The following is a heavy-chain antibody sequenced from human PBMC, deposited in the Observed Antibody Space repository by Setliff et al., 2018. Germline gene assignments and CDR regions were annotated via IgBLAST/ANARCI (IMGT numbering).Heavy chain of an antibody. CDR3: ARKSRNIVVVPAAVIYYYYYYMDV. V-gene: IGHV4-34*01. J-gene: IGHJ6*03. CDR1: GGSFSGYY. D-gene: IGHD2-2*01. CDR2: INHSGST. Sequence: SETLSLTCAVYGGSFSGYYWSWIRQPPGKGLEWIGEINHSGSTNYNPSLKSRVTISVDTSKNQFSLKLSSVTAADTAVYYCARKSRNIVVVPAAVIYYYYYYMDVWGKGTTVTGS.